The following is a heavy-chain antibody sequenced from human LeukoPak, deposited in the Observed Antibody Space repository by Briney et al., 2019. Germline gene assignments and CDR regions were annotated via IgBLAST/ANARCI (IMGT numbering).Heavy chain of an antibody. D-gene: IGHD3-10*01. Sequence: GGSLRLSCAASGFTFSSYSMNWVRQAPGKGLEGVSSIISSSSYIYYADSVKGRFTISRDNAKNSLYLQMNSLRAEDTAVYYCARERITMVRGVIGNWFDPWGQGTLVTVSS. CDR1: GFTFSSYS. CDR3: ARERITMVRGVIGNWFDP. CDR2: IISSSSYI. V-gene: IGHV3-21*01. J-gene: IGHJ5*02.